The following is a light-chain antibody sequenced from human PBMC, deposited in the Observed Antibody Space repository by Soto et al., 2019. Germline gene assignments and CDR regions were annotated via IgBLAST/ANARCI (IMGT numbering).Light chain of an antibody. V-gene: IGKV1-9*01. CDR2: AAS. J-gene: IGKJ5*01. CDR1: QGISSY. Sequence: DIQMTQSPSSLSASVGDRVTITCRASQGISSYLAWYQQKPGKAPKLLIYAASTLKSGVPSRFSGSGSGTEFTPTISSLQPEDFATYYCQQHNSYPHAFGQGTRLEIK. CDR3: QQHNSYPHA.